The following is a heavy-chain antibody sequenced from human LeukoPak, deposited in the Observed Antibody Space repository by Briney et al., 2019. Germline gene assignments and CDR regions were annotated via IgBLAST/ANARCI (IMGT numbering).Heavy chain of an antibody. CDR3: ARYCSNGVCYRTFDY. D-gene: IGHD2-8*01. J-gene: IGHJ4*02. CDR1: AHSISNHY. Sequence: PSETLSLTCTVSAHSISNHYWSWLRQPPGKGLEGIGYIYYSGSTNYNPSLKSRVTISVDTSNNQFSLKLSSVTAADTAMYYCARYCSNGVCYRTFDYWGQGTLVTVSS. V-gene: IGHV4-59*11. CDR2: IYYSGST.